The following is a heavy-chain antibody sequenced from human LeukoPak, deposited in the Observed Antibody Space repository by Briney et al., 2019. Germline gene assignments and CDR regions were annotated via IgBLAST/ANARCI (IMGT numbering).Heavy chain of an antibody. V-gene: IGHV4-59*01. D-gene: IGHD3-22*01. Sequence: SETLSHTCTVSGGSISSYYWSWIRQPPGKGLEWIGYIYYSGSTNYNPSLKSRVTISVDTSKNQFSLKLSSVTAADTAVYYCARTYYDSSGYYFVLDYWGQGTLVTVSS. CDR2: IYYSGST. CDR1: GGSISSYY. J-gene: IGHJ4*02. CDR3: ARTYYDSSGYYFVLDY.